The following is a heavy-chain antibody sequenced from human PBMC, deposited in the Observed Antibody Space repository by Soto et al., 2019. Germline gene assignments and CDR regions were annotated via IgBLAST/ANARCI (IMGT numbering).Heavy chain of an antibody. CDR2: MGSKRETYAT. CDR1: GFTSGGSN. J-gene: IGHJ5*02. V-gene: IGHV3-73*01. Sequence: GGSLRLSCAASGFTSGGSNLQWDRQAAGKGREWLGRMGSKRETYATTYAASVTGRFPISRDDSKKTAYLQMNNLESEDTAVYYCSRDDSDWFFTWGRCPLFTVS. D-gene: IGHD3-9*01. CDR3: SRDDSDWFFT.